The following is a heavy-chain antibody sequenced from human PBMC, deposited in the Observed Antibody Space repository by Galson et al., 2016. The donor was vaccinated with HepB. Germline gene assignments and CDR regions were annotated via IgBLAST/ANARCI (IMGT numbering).Heavy chain of an antibody. V-gene: IGHV3-53*01. D-gene: IGHD4-17*01. Sequence: SLRLSCAASGFTVSRNCMSWVRQAPGKGLEWVSVIYGGGTIHYADSVKGRFTIPRDSSRNTLYLQMNSLRAEDTALYYRAARDYGDYPYFDFWGQGTLVTVSS. CDR1: GFTVSRNC. J-gene: IGHJ4*02. CDR3: AARDYGDYPYFDF. CDR2: IYGGGTI.